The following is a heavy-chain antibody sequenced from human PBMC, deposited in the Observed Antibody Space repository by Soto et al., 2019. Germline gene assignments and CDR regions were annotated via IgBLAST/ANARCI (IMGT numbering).Heavy chain of an antibody. J-gene: IGHJ6*02. CDR3: ARDRIAGSKYYYGMDV. V-gene: IGHV1-69*01. Sequence: QVQLVQSGAEVKKPGSSVRVSCKASGGTFSSYAISWVRQAPGQGLEWMGGIIPIFGTGNYAQKIQGRVTITADESTSTAYMELSSLRSEDTAVYYCARDRIAGSKYYYGMDVWGQGTTVTVSS. D-gene: IGHD6-13*01. CDR1: GGTFSSYA. CDR2: IIPIFGTG.